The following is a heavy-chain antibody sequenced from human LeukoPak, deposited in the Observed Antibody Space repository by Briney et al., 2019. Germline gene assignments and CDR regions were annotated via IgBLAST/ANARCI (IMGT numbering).Heavy chain of an antibody. CDR1: GYTFTTYG. CDR3: ARASFNYYDTSGYGYDY. Sequence: ASVKVSCKTSGYTFTTYGITWVRQAPGQGLEWMGWISGYNGDTKYAHKVQGRATMTTDTSTSTAYMELRSLRSDDTAVYYCARASFNYYDTSGYGYDYWGQGTLVTVSS. J-gene: IGHJ4*02. CDR2: ISGYNGDT. D-gene: IGHD3-22*01. V-gene: IGHV1-18*01.